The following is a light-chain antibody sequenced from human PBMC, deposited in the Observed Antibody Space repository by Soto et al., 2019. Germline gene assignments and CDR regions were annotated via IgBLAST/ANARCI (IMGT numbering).Light chain of an antibody. J-gene: IGLJ2*01. Sequence: QAVVTQPASVSGSPGQSITISCTGSSSDVGGYNYVSWYQQHPGKAPKLIIYDVSNRPSGVSNHFSGSKSGNTASLTISGLQAEDEDDYYCSSYTSSNTGVVFGGGTKLTVL. CDR2: DVS. CDR3: SSYTSSNTGVV. CDR1: SSDVGGYNY. V-gene: IGLV2-14*01.